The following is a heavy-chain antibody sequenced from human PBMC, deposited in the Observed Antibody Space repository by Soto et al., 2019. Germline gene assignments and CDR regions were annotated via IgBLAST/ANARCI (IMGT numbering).Heavy chain of an antibody. CDR3: AKAGYSYGR. V-gene: IGHV3-64*01. D-gene: IGHD5-18*01. CDR2: ISSNGGSI. CDR1: GFTFSSYA. Sequence: PGGPMRLSCAASGFTFSSYAMHWVRQAPGKGLEYVSAISSNGGSIYYGNSVKGRFTISRDNSKNTLYLQMNSLRAEDTAVYYCAKAGYSYGRWGQGTLVTVSS. J-gene: IGHJ4*02.